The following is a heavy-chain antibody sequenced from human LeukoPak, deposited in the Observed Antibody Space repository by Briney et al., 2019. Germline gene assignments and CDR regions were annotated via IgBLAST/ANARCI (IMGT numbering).Heavy chain of an antibody. CDR2: IYYSGST. CDR1: GGSVSCGSYY. J-gene: IGHJ6*02. CDR3: ARERRSYLNYYYGMDV. Sequence: SETLSLTCTVSGGSVSCGSYYWSWIRQPPGKGLEWIGYIYYSGSTNYNPSLKSRVTISVDTSKNQFSLKLSSVTAADTAVYYCARERRSYLNYYYGMDVWGQGTTVTVSS. V-gene: IGHV4-61*01. D-gene: IGHD1-26*01.